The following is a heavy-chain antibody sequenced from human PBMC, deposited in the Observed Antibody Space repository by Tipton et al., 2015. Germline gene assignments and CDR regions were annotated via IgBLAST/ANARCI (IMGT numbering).Heavy chain of an antibody. CDR3: ARDLEHGMDV. CDR2: ISYTDNA. CDR1: GFDFSDHF. V-gene: IGHV4-59*11. D-gene: IGHD5-24*01. Sequence: LRLSCAGSGFDFSDHFMSWIRQAPGKGLEWLGYISYTDNAHYNPSLESRLTISLDTSKNQFSLTLNSVTAADTAVYYCARDLEHGMDVWGQGTTVTVSS. J-gene: IGHJ6*02.